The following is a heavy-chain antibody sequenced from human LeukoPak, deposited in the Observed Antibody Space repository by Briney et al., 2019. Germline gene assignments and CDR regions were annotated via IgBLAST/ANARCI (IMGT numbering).Heavy chain of an antibody. CDR3: ARDFWSGYYQFDY. J-gene: IGHJ4*02. V-gene: IGHV3-21*01. CDR2: ISSSSSYI. CDR1: GFTFSSYS. D-gene: IGHD3-3*01. Sequence: PGGSLRLSCAASGFTFSSYSMNWVRQAPGKGLEWVSSISSSSSYIYYADSVKGRFTISRDNAKNSLYLQMNSLRAEDTAVYYCARDFWSGYYQFDYWGQGTLVTVSS.